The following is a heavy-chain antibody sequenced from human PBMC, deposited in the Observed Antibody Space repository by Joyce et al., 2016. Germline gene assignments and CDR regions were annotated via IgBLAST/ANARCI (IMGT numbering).Heavy chain of an antibody. D-gene: IGHD2-2*02. CDR1: AGPINSGKYC. J-gene: IGHJ5*02. V-gene: IGHV4-30-4*01. CDR3: ARALWVAERYNWFDP. CDR2: ICNSGSS. Sequence: QVQLQESGPGLVKPSQTLSLTCTVSAGPINSGKYCWSWIRQHPGKGLEWIVYICNSGSSYYNASLKSRISISVDTSKNQFSLKVNSVTAADTAVYYCARALWVAERYNWFDPWGQGTLVTVSS.